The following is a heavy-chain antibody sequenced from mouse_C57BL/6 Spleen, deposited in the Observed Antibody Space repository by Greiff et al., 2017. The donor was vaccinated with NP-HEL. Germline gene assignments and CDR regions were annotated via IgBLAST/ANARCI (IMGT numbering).Heavy chain of an antibody. CDR1: GFTFSSYA. CDR3: TRGTDSSAWFAY. J-gene: IGHJ3*01. D-gene: IGHD3-2*02. V-gene: IGHV5-9-1*02. CDR2: ISSGGDYI. Sequence: EVKLMESGEGLVKPGGSLKLSCAASGFTFSSYAMSWVRQTPEKRLEWVAYISSGGDYIYYADTVKGRFTISRDNARNTLYLQMSSLKSEDTAMYYCTRGTDSSAWFAYWGQGTLVTVSA.